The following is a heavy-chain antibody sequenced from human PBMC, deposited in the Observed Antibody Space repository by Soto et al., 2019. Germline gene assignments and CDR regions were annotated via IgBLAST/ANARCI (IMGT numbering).Heavy chain of an antibody. V-gene: IGHV4-39*01. Sequence: PSEPLSLTCSVSGGSFSSDSFIWSWVRQFPGKGLEWIGYINYSGSTYYNPSLKSRVTISVDTSKNQFSLKLTSVTAADTAVYYCANTLRGDYYFFQHWGQGTLVTVSS. J-gene: IGHJ1*01. CDR3: ANTLRGDYYFFQH. CDR2: INYSGST. D-gene: IGHD2-21*02. CDR1: GGSFSSDSFI.